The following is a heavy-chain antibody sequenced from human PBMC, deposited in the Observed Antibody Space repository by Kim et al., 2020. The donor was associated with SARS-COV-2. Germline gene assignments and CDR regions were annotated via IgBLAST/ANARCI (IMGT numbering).Heavy chain of an antibody. D-gene: IGHD3-16*01. J-gene: IGHJ1*01. CDR2: ISSSGSTI. Sequence: GGSLRLSCAASGFTFSDYYMSWIRQAPGKGLEWVSYISSSGSTIYYADSVKGRFTISRDNAKNSLYLQMNSLRAEDTAVYYCARDPGPSYVWGSYGYFQHWGQGTLVTVSS. CDR3: ARDPGPSYVWGSYGYFQH. CDR1: GFTFSDYY. V-gene: IGHV3-11*01.